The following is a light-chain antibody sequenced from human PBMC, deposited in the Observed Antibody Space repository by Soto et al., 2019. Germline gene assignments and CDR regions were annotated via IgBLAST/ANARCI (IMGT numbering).Light chain of an antibody. CDR1: SSDVGAYNY. J-gene: IGLJ1*01. V-gene: IGLV2-14*01. Sequence: QSALAQPASVSGSLGQSITISCTGTSSDVGAYNYVSWYQQQPGKAPKLMISEVSNRPSGVSNRFSGSKSVNTASLIISGLQAEDEADYYCCSFTSITTYVFGTGTKVTVL. CDR2: EVS. CDR3: CSFTSITTYV.